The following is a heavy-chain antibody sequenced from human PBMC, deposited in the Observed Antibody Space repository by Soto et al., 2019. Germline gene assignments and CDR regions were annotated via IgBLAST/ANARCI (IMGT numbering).Heavy chain of an antibody. CDR2: VYTSETT. CDR3: AGNIAAAGRRYYGMDV. CDR1: GGSMSGYY. V-gene: IGHV4-4*07. J-gene: IGHJ6*02. D-gene: IGHD6-13*01. Sequence: QVQLQESGPGLVKPSETLSLTCTVSGGSMSGYYWSWNRQSAGKGLEWIGRVYTSETTYYNPSLKSRVTMSLDTSNNQFSLNLYSLTAADTAVYYCAGNIAAAGRRYYGMDVWGQGTTVTVSS.